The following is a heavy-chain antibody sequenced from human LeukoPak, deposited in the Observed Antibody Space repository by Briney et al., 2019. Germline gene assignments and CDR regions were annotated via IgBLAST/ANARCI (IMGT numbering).Heavy chain of an antibody. Sequence: ASVKVSCKASGCTFTGYYMHWVRQAPGQGLEWMGWINPNSGGTNYAQKFQGRVTMTRDTSISTAYMELSRLRSDDTAVYYCARPSSGWYDAFDIWGQGTMVTVSS. D-gene: IGHD6-19*01. CDR1: GCTFTGYY. CDR2: INPNSGGT. CDR3: ARPSSGWYDAFDI. J-gene: IGHJ3*02. V-gene: IGHV1-2*02.